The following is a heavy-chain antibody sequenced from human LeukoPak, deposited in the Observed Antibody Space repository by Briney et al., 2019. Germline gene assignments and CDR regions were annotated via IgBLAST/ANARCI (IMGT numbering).Heavy chain of an antibody. V-gene: IGHV5-51*01. D-gene: IGHD2-2*01. CDR2: IYPGDSDT. Sequence: GESLQISFKGSEFSFTTYWIGWVRPMPGKGLEWMGIIYPGDSDTRYSPSFQGQVTISADKSISTAYLQWSSLKASDTAMYYCARRLGTMPTAFDIWGQGTMVTVSS. CDR1: EFSFTTYW. CDR3: ARRLGTMPTAFDI. J-gene: IGHJ3*02.